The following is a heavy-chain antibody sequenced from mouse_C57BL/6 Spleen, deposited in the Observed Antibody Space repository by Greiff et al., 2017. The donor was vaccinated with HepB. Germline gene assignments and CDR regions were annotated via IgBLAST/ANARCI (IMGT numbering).Heavy chain of an antibody. CDR2: IYPGDGDT. V-gene: IGHV1-82*01. D-gene: IGHD2-5*01. CDR3: ARSNMDAMDY. J-gene: IGHJ4*01. CDR1: GYAFSSSW. Sequence: VQLQQSGPELVKPGASVKISCKASGYAFSSSWMNWVKQRPGKGLEWIGRIYPGDGDTNYNGKFKGKATLTADKSSSTAYMQLSSLTSEDSAVYFCARSNMDAMDYSGQGTSVTVSS.